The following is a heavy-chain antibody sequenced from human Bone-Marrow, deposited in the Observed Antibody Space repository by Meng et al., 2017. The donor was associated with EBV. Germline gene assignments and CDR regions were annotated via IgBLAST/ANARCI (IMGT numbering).Heavy chain of an antibody. CDR1: GYTFNSYG. Sequence: LVQAGEAVTRPGEPAKVSSKASGYTFNSYGISRVRQGPRQGLERMGWISAYNGNTNYAQKLQARVTMTTDTSTSTDYMELRRLRSDDTAVYYCDSEAYCRGASCYSDYWGQGTLVTVSS. D-gene: IGHD2-15*01. J-gene: IGHJ4*02. CDR3: DSEAYCRGASCYSDY. CDR2: ISAYNGNT. V-gene: IGHV1-18*01.